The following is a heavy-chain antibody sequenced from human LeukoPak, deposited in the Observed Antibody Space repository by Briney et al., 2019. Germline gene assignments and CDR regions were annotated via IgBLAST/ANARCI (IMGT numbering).Heavy chain of an antibody. CDR1: GFIFSNYW. V-gene: IGHV3-7*01. CDR3: ARDPFGVVPFDY. CDR2: IKEDGSEK. J-gene: IGHJ4*02. Sequence: GGSLRLSCAASGFIFSNYWMSWVRQAPGKGLEWVANIKEDGSEKHYVDSAKGRFTISRDNAKNSLYLQMNSLRAEDTAVYYCARDPFGVVPFDYWGQGTLVTVSS. D-gene: IGHD3-3*01.